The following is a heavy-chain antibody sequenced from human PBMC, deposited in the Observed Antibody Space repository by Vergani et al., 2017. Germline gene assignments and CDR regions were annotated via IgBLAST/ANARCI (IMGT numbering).Heavy chain of an antibody. CDR3: ATPQTVTTGGMEV. CDR2: VDPEDGET. CDR1: GYTFTDHN. V-gene: IGHV1-69-2*01. Sequence: VQLVQSGAEVKKPGATMKISCKVSGYTFTDHNMHWVKQAPGKGLEWMGLVDPEDGETIYAEKFKGRVTIAADTSTDTAHLELRSLRSEDTAVYYCATPQTVTTGGMEVWGQGTTVIVSS. J-gene: IGHJ6*02. D-gene: IGHD4-17*01.